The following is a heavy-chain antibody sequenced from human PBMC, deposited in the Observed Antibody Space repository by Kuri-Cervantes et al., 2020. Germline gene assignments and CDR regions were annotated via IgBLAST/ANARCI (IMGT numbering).Heavy chain of an antibody. CDR3: ARHKGRFYGSGTYPSPFDC. CDR1: GDSISSGDYY. CDR2: IYYSGST. D-gene: IGHD3-10*01. J-gene: IGHJ4*02. V-gene: IGHV4-30-4*08. Sequence: LRLSCTVSGDSISSGDYYWSWIRQPPGKGLEWIGYIYYSGSTSYNPSLKSRVTISVDTSKIQFSLKLSSVTTADAAVFYCARHKGRFYGSGTYPSPFDCWGQGTLVTVSS.